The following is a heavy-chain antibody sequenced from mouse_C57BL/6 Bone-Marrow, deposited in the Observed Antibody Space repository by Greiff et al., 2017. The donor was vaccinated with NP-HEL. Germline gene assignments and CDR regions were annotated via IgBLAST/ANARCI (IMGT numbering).Heavy chain of an antibody. J-gene: IGHJ2*01. CDR1: GFTFSSYG. CDR3: ARWGDSSGPYYFDY. CDR2: ISSGGSYT. Sequence: EVKLVESGGDLVKPGGSLKLSCAASGFTFSSYGMSWVRQTPDKRLEWVATISSGGSYTYYPDSVKGRFTISRDNAKNTLYLQMSSLKSEDTAMYYCARWGDSSGPYYFDYWGQGTTLTVSS. V-gene: IGHV5-6*01. D-gene: IGHD3-2*02.